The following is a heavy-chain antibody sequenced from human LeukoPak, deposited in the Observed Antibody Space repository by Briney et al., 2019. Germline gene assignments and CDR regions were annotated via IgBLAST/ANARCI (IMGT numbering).Heavy chain of an antibody. CDR1: GFTVTSTY. CDR2: TYSGGTT. D-gene: IGHD2-2*01. V-gene: IGHV3-53*05. J-gene: IGHJ3*02. CDR3: ARDIYCSSTSCYGNAFDT. Sequence: PGGSLRLSCAASGFTVTSTYMSWVRQAPGKGLEWVSVTYSGGTTYYEDSVKGRFTISRDNSKNTLYLQMNSLRAEDTAVYYCARDIYCSSTSCYGNAFDTWGQGTMVTVSS.